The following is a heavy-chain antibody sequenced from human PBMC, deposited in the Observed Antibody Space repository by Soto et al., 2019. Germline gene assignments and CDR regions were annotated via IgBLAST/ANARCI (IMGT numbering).Heavy chain of an antibody. V-gene: IGHV1-69*06. Sequence: GASVKVSCKASGGTFSSYAISRVRQAPGQGLEWMGGIIPIFGTANYAQKFQGRVTITADKSTSTAYMELSSLRSEDTAVYYCATGGIAARAYYYYGMDVWGQGTTVTVSS. J-gene: IGHJ6*02. D-gene: IGHD6-6*01. CDR3: ATGGIAARAYYYYGMDV. CDR1: GGTFSSYA. CDR2: IIPIFGTA.